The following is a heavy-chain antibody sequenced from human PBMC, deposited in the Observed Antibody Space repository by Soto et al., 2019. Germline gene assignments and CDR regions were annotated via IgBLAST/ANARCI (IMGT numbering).Heavy chain of an antibody. CDR3: ARDRYFDL. Sequence: EVQLVESGGGLVQPGGSLRLSCAASGFTVSSNYMSWVRQAPGKGLEWVSVIYSCGSTYYADSVKGRFTISRDNSKNTLYLQMNSLRAEDTAVYCCARDRYFDLWGRGTLVTVSS. CDR1: GFTVSSNY. V-gene: IGHV3-66*01. J-gene: IGHJ2*01. CDR2: IYSCGST.